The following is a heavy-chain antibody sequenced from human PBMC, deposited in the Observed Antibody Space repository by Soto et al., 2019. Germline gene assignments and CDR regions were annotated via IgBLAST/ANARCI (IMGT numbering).Heavy chain of an antibody. D-gene: IGHD4-17*01. J-gene: IGHJ4*02. V-gene: IGHV3-7*01. CDR1: GFTFSSYW. CDR3: ARWEDYGDYHFDY. Sequence: EVQLVESGGGLVQPGGSLRLSCAASGFTFSSYWMSWVRQAPGKGLEWVANIKQDGSEKYYVDSVKGRFTISRDNAKNSLYLQMNSLRAEDTAVYYCARWEDYGDYHFDYWGQGTLVTVSS. CDR2: IKQDGSEK.